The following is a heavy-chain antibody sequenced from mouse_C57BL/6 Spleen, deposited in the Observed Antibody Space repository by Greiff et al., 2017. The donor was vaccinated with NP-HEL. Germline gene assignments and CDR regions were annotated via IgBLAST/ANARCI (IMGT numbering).Heavy chain of an antibody. CDR3: ARAEVTTKVDY. V-gene: IGHV1-50*01. Sequence: VQLQQPGAELVKPGASVKLSCKASGYTFTSYWMQWVKQRPGQGLEWIGEIDPSDSYTNYNQKFKGKATLTVDTSSSTAYMQLSSLTSEDSAVYYCARAEVTTKVDYWGQGTTLTVSS. J-gene: IGHJ2*01. CDR2: IDPSDSYT. CDR1: GYTFTSYW. D-gene: IGHD2-2*01.